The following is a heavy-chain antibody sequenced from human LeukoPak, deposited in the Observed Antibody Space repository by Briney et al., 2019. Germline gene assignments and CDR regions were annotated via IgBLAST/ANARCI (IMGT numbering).Heavy chain of an antibody. J-gene: IGHJ4*02. CDR3: ARERCSSTTCYFDY. CDR2: IYYSGST. Sequence: SETTSLTCTDSGGSISSYYWSWIRQRPGKGLERIGYIYYSGSTNYNPSLKSRVTISVDTSKNQFSLKLSSVTAADTAVYYCARERCSSTTCYFDYWGQGTLVTVSS. V-gene: IGHV4-59*01. D-gene: IGHD2-2*01. CDR1: GGSISSYY.